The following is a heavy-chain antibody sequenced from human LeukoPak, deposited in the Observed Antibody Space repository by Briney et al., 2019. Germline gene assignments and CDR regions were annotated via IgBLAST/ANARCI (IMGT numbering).Heavy chain of an antibody. J-gene: IGHJ6*02. D-gene: IGHD6-13*01. Sequence: SETLSLTCTVSGGSISNYYWSWIRQPPGKGVEWIGNIYHSGSTNYNPSLKSRVTISVDTSKNRFSLKLTSMTAADTAVYYCARGKDGYSSSWYRVYYYGMDVWGQGTTVTVSS. CDR1: GGSISNYY. CDR3: ARGKDGYSSSWYRVYYYGMDV. V-gene: IGHV4-59*01. CDR2: IYHSGST.